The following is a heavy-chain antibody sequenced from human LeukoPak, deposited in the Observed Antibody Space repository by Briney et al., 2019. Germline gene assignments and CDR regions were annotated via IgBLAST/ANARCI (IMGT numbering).Heavy chain of an antibody. CDR3: ARRVVPAASRAFDI. D-gene: IGHD2-2*01. J-gene: IGHJ3*02. V-gene: IGHV4-34*01. Sequence: SETLSLTCAVCGGSFSGYYWSWIRQPPGKGLEWIGEINPSGSTNYNPSLKSRVTISVDTSKNQFSLKLGSVTAADTAVYYCARRVVPAASRAFDIWGQGTMVTVSS. CDR1: GGSFSGYY. CDR2: INPSGST.